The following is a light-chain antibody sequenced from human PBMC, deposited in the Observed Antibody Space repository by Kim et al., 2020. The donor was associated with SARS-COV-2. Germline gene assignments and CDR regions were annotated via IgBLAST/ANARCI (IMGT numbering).Light chain of an antibody. V-gene: IGKV3-20*01. CDR2: AAS. Sequence: SPGERATLSCRASQSVSSNFFAWHQQHPDQAPRLLNDAASSATTGIPGLFSGGGAATDFTLTITRLEPEDFAVYYWQQYSSSPATFGQGTKVDIK. CDR3: QQYSSSPAT. J-gene: IGKJ1*01. CDR1: QSVSSNF.